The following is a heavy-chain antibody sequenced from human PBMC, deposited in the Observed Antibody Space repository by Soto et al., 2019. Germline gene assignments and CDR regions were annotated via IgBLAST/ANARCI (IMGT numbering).Heavy chain of an antibody. D-gene: IGHD2-2*01. CDR3: ARGIYCSSTSCFDY. J-gene: IGHJ4*02. Sequence: PSETLSLTCAVYGGSFSGYYWSWIRQPPGKGLEWIGEINHSGSTNYNPSLKSRVTISVDTSKNQFSLKLSSVTAADTAVYYCARGIYCSSTSCFDYWGQGTPVTVSS. CDR1: GGSFSGYY. V-gene: IGHV4-34*01. CDR2: INHSGST.